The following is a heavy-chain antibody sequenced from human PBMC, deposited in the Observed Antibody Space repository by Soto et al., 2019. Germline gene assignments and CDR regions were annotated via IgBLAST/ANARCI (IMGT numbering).Heavy chain of an antibody. J-gene: IGHJ4*02. D-gene: IGHD6-19*01. CDR1: GFTVSSNY. CDR2: IYSGGST. Sequence: EVQLVESGGGLVQPGGSLRLSCAASGFTVSSNYMSWVRQAPEKGLEWVSVIYSGGSTYYADSVKGRFTISRDNSKNTLYLQMDSLRAEDTAVYYCASESIAVAGTGRGDYWGQGTLVTVSS. V-gene: IGHV3-66*01. CDR3: ASESIAVAGTGRGDY.